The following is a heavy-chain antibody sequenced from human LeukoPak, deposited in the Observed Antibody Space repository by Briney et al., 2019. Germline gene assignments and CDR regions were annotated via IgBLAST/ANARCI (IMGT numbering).Heavy chain of an antibody. V-gene: IGHV4-59*01. J-gene: IGHJ4*02. Sequence: SETLSLTCTVPGGSISSYYWSWVRQPPGKGLEWIGYIYYSGSTNYNPSLKSRVTIPVDTSKKQFSLKLSSVTAADTAVYYCASGRGGYNYFDYWGQGTLVTVSS. CDR1: GGSISSYY. D-gene: IGHD5-24*01. CDR2: IYYSGST. CDR3: ASGRGGYNYFDY.